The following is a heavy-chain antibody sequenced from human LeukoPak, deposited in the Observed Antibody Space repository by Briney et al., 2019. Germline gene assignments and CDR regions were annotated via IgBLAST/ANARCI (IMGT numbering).Heavy chain of an antibody. CDR3: AKEGYCSGTNCYGAFDY. CDR1: GFTFTSYA. CDR2: ISGNGVTT. Sequence: PGGSLRLSCAASGFTFTSYAMDWVRQAPGKGLEWVSAISGNGVTTYYADSVKGRFTISRDNSKNTLFLQMNSLRAEDTAVYYCAKEGYCSGTNCYGAFDYWGQGTLVTVSP. J-gene: IGHJ4*02. D-gene: IGHD2-2*01. V-gene: IGHV3-23*01.